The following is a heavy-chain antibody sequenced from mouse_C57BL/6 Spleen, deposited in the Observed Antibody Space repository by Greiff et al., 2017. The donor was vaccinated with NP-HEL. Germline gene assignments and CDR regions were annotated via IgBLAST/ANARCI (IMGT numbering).Heavy chain of an antibody. D-gene: IGHD1-1*01. CDR1: GYTFTSYW. J-gene: IGHJ2*01. V-gene: IGHV1-61*01. CDR3: ARDGSSYFVY. CDR2: IYPSDSET. Sequence: VQLQQPGAELVRPGSSVKLSCKASGYTFTSYWMDWVKQRPGQGLEWIGNIYPSDSETHYNQKFKDKATLTVDKSSSTAYMQLSSLTSEDSAVYYCARDGSSYFVYWGQGTTLTVSS.